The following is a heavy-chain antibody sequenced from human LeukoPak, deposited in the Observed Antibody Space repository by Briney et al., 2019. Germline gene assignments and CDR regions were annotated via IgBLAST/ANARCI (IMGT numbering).Heavy chain of an antibody. CDR1: GFTFSSYG. V-gene: IGHV3-30*18. CDR2: ISYDGSNK. Sequence: GGSLRLSCAASGFTFSSYGMHWVRQAPGKGLEWVAVISYDGSNKYYADSVKGRFTISRDNSKNTLYLQMNSLRAEDTAVYYCAKNLYLHWGQGTLVTVSS. CDR3: AKNLYLH. J-gene: IGHJ4*02. D-gene: IGHD3-16*01.